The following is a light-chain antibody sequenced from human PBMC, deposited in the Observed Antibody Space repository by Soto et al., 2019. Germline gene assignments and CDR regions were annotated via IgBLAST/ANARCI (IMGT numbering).Light chain of an antibody. CDR2: DAS. CDR3: QQYNSYSYT. Sequence: DIQMTQSPSTLSASVGDRVTITCRASQSISSWLAWYQQKPGKAPKLLIYDASSLESGVPSRFRGSGYGTEFTLTISSLQPDDFVTYSCQQYNSYSYTFGQGTKLEIK. J-gene: IGKJ2*01. CDR1: QSISSW. V-gene: IGKV1-5*01.